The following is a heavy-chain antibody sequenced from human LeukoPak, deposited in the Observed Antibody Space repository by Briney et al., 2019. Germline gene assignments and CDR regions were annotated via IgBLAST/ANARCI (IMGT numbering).Heavy chain of an antibody. CDR3: ARDLDLTTVTCFDY. J-gene: IGHJ4*02. D-gene: IGHD4-17*01. Sequence: ASLKVSCKASGYTFTSYGISWGRQAPGQGVEWMGWISAYNGNTNYAQKLQGRVTMTTDTSTSTAYMELRSLRSDDTAVYYWARDLDLTTVTCFDYWGQGTLVTVSS. V-gene: IGHV1-18*01. CDR2: ISAYNGNT. CDR1: GYTFTSYG.